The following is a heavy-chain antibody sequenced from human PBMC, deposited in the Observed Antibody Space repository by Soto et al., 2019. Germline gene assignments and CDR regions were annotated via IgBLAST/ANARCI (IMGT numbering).Heavy chain of an antibody. CDR1: GFTVSSYA. D-gene: IGHD3-10*01. Sequence: PGGSLRLSCAASGFTVSSYAMSWVRQAPGKGLEWVSAISGSGGSTYYADSVKGRFTISRDNSKNTLYLQMNSLRAEDTVVYYCARSPVVRGIHYWGQGTLVTVSS. J-gene: IGHJ4*02. V-gene: IGHV3-23*01. CDR3: ARSPVVRGIHY. CDR2: ISGSGGST.